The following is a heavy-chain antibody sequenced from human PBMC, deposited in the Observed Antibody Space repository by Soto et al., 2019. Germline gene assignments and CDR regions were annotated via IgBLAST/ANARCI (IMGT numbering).Heavy chain of an antibody. V-gene: IGHV1-69*12. D-gene: IGHD5-12*01. J-gene: IGHJ2*01. CDR3: ARGTHRWLQLGYFDL. Sequence: QVQLVQSGAEVKKPGSSVTVSCKASGGTFSSYTISWVRQAPGQGLEWMGGIIPIFGTANYAQKFQGRVTITADESTSTADLGWSSLRSEDTAVYYCARGTHRWLQLGYFDLWGRGTLVTVSA. CDR2: IIPIFGTA. CDR1: GGTFSSYT.